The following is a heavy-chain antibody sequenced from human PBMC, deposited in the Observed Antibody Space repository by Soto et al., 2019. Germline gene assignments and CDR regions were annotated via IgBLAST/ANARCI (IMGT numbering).Heavy chain of an antibody. CDR3: ARDDEDGSYCDLGY. J-gene: IGHJ4*02. CDR1: GFTFSNYS. CDR2: ILHDGNNK. D-gene: IGHD3-10*01. V-gene: IGHV3-30-3*01. Sequence: PGGSLRLSCAAAGFTFSNYSMHWVRQAPGKGLEWVAMILHDGNNKYYADSVKGRFTISRDNSKNTLYLQMNSLRTEDTAIYYCARDDEDGSYCDLGYWGQGTLVTVSS.